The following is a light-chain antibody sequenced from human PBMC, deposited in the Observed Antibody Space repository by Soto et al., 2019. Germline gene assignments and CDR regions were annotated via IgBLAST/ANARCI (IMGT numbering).Light chain of an antibody. J-gene: IGLJ1*01. CDR3: SSFTTSYFYV. CDR2: GVT. CDR1: GSDIGAYNY. V-gene: IGLV2-14*01. Sequence: QSALTQPASVSGSPGQSITISCTGSGSDIGAYNYVSWYQQHPGKAPKLLIHGVTRRPSGVSSRFSASKSAYTASLTISGLQAEDEATYFCSSFTTSYFYVFGPGTK.